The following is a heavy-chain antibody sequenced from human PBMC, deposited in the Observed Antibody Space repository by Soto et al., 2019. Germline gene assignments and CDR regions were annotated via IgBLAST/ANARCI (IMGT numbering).Heavy chain of an antibody. Sequence: QVQLQESGPGLVKPSGTLSLTCAVSGGSISSNNWWHWVRQPPGKGLEWIGEIYHSGGTNYSPSLKRRVTMSVDKSKNQFSLSLSSMTAADTAVYYCARVRGAGTYQGFDFWGQGTLVTVSS. V-gene: IGHV4-4*02. CDR3: ARVRGAGTYQGFDF. CDR2: IYHSGGT. D-gene: IGHD1-26*01. CDR1: GGSISSNNW. J-gene: IGHJ4*02.